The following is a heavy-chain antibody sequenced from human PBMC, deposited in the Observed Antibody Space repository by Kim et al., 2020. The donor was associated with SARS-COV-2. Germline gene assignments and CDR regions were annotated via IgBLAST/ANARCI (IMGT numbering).Heavy chain of an antibody. D-gene: IGHD3-10*01. CDR2: INPNSGGT. CDR1: GYTFTGYY. Sequence: ASVKVSCKASGYTFTGYYMHWVRQAPGQGLEWMGRINPNSGGTNYAQKFQGRVTMTRDTSISTAYMELSRLRSDDTAVYYCARFPYYYGSGSYPRPYGMDVWGQGTTVTVSS. V-gene: IGHV1-2*06. CDR3: ARFPYYYGSGSYPRPYGMDV. J-gene: IGHJ6*02.